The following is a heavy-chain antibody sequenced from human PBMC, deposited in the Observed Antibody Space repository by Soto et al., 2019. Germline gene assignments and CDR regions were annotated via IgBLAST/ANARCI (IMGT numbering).Heavy chain of an antibody. CDR1: GFTFSSYA. J-gene: IGHJ4*02. CDR3: ATPITYCGGDCYFDY. V-gene: IGHV3-23*01. Sequence: EVQLLESGGGLVQPGVSLRLSCAASGFTFSSYAMSWVRQAPGKGLEWVSAISGSGGSTYYADSVKGRFTISRDNSKNTLYLQMNSLRAEDTAVYYCATPITYCGGDCYFDYWGQGTLVTVSS. D-gene: IGHD2-21*02. CDR2: ISGSGGST.